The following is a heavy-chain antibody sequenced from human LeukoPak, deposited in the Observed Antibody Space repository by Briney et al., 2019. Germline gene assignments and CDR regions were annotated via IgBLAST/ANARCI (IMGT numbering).Heavy chain of an antibody. CDR3: ARGLMTTKVGFDP. J-gene: IGHJ5*02. CDR2: IYSGGST. D-gene: IGHD4-11*01. Sequence: GGSLRLSCAASGFTVSSNYMSWVRQAPGKGLEWVSVIYSGGSTYYADSVKGRFTISRDNSKNTLYLQMNSLRAEDTAVYYCARGLMTTKVGFDPWGQGTLVTVSS. CDR1: GFTVSSNY. V-gene: IGHV3-53*01.